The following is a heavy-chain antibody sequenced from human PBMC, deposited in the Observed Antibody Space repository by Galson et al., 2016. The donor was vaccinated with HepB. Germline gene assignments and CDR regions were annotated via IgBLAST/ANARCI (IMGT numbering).Heavy chain of an antibody. Sequence: CAISGDSVSNSNAGWNWIRQSPSRGLEWLGRTYYRSKWSYDYADSVRSRIAIHPDTTKNQVSLQLSSVTVEDTAIYYCTRVREPGRGFHSWGQGTLVIVSS. J-gene: IGHJ4*02. D-gene: IGHD3-10*01. CDR1: GDSVSNSNAG. CDR3: TRVREPGRGFHS. CDR2: TYYRSKWSY. V-gene: IGHV6-1*01.